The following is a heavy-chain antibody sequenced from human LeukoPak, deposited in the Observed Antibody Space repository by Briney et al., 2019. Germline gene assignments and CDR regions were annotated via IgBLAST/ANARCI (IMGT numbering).Heavy chain of an antibody. Sequence: GASVKVSCKASGYTFTSYDINWVRQATGQGLEWMGWMNGNSGNTGYAQKFQGRVTMSRNTSISTAYMELSSLRSEDTAVYYCARGGYYDILTGYYNNWFDPWGQGTLVTVPS. CDR2: MNGNSGNT. D-gene: IGHD3-9*01. CDR1: GYTFTSYD. V-gene: IGHV1-8*01. CDR3: ARGGYYDILTGYYNNWFDP. J-gene: IGHJ5*02.